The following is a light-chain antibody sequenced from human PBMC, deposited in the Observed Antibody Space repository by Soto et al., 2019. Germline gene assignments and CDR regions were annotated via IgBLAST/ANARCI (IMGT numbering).Light chain of an antibody. CDR3: QQYNNWPLT. J-gene: IGKJ4*01. V-gene: IGKV3-15*01. CDR2: ATS. Sequence: EMVMTQSPATLSVSPGERATLSCRASHRVSSYLAWCQQKPGQAPRLIIYATSTRATSIPARFSGSGSGTEFNLTISSLQSEDFAVYYCQQYNNWPLTFGGGTKVEIK. CDR1: HRVSSY.